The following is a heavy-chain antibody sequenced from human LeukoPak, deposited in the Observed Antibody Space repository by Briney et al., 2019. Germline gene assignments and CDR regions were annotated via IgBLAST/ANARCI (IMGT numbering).Heavy chain of an antibody. CDR1: GFTFSTYA. D-gene: IGHD2-15*01. J-gene: IGHJ5*02. V-gene: IGHV4-34*01. Sequence: GSLRLSCAASGFTFSTYAMTWVRQPPGKGLEWIGEINHSGGTNYNPSLKSRVTISVDTSKNQFSLKLSSVTAADTAVYYCARGYCSGGSCLNWFDPWGQGTLVTVSS. CDR2: INHSGGT. CDR3: ARGYCSGGSCLNWFDP.